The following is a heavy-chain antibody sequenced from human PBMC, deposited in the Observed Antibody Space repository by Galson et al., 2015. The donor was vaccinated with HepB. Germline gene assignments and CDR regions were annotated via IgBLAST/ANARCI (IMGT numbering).Heavy chain of an antibody. Sequence: SLRLSCAASGFIFSSYGMHWVRQAPGKGLEWVAAIWFDGSNRYYADSVKGRFTISRDNSENTLYLQMNNVGVDDTAVYFCARAAGGVYPTETYYWGQGTLVTVSS. CDR2: IWFDGSNR. CDR3: ARAAGGVYPTETYY. D-gene: IGHD3-10*01. CDR1: GFIFSSYG. J-gene: IGHJ4*02. V-gene: IGHV3-33*01.